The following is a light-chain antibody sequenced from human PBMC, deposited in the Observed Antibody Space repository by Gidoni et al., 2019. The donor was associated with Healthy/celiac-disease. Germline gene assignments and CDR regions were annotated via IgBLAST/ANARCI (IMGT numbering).Light chain of an antibody. CDR2: DAS. J-gene: IGKJ4*01. V-gene: IGKV3-11*01. Sequence: EIVLTQSPATLSLSPGERATLSCRASQSVSSYLAWYQQKPGQAPRLLIHDASNRATGIPARFSGSGSGTDFTLTISSLETEDFAVYYCQQRSNRLTFXGXTKVEIK. CDR1: QSVSSY. CDR3: QQRSNRLT.